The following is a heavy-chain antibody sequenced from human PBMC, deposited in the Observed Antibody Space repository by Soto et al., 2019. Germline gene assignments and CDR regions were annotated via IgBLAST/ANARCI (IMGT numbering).Heavy chain of an antibody. J-gene: IGHJ6*03. CDR2: IYYSGST. V-gene: IGHV4-59*01. D-gene: IGHD2-2*01. CDR3: ARGIVVVPAAPLHYYYYMDV. Sequence: SETLSLTCTVSRGSISSYYWSWIRQPPGKGLEWIGYIYYSGSTNYNPSLKSRVTISVDTSKNQFSLKLSSVTAADTAVYYCARGIVVVPAAPLHYYYYMDVWGKGTTVTVSS. CDR1: RGSISSYY.